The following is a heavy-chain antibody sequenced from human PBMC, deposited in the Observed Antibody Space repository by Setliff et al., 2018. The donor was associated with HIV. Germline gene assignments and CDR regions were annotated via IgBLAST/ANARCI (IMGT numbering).Heavy chain of an antibody. J-gene: IGHJ4*01. D-gene: IGHD3-22*01. V-gene: IGHV4-39*07. CDR3: ARDPHYFDTSGYYSYFYFDY. CDR2: INYGGAP. Sequence: SETLSLTCTVSTDSLSSSTNHWGWIRQPPGKGLEWIGNINYGGAPYYNPSLKSRVTISIDTSKSQFSLKLTSVTAADTAVYFCARDPHYFDTSGYYSYFYFDYWRHGTLVTVSS. CDR1: TDSLSSSTNH.